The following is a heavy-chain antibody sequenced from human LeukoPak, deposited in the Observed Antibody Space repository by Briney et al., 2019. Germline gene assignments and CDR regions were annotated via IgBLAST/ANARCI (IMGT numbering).Heavy chain of an antibody. CDR2: IHYSGNT. CDR1: GGSISTYY. D-gene: IGHD4-17*01. J-gene: IGHJ5*02. Sequence: SETLSLTCTVSGGSISTYYWNWIRQPPGKGLEWVGYIHYSGNTNYNPSLNNRVTISVDTSKNQFSLKLSSVTAADTAVYYCARDQDADSGIWFDPWGQGTLVTVSS. V-gene: IGHV4-59*01. CDR3: ARDQDADSGIWFDP.